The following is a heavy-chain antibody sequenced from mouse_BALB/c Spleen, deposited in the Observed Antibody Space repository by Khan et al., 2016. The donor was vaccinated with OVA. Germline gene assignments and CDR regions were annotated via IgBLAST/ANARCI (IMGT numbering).Heavy chain of an antibody. V-gene: IGHV5-9-4*01. Sequence: EVELVESGGGLVKPGGSLKLSCAASGFTFSGYAMSWVRQTPEKRLEWVAEISKTGSNTYYPDTVTGRFTISRDNAKNTLYLEMRSLRSEDTAMYYCDRGRYYGSSPDWFAYWGQGTLVTVSA. CDR2: ISKTGSNT. J-gene: IGHJ3*01. D-gene: IGHD1-1*01. CDR3: DRGRYYGSSPDWFAY. CDR1: GFTFSGYA.